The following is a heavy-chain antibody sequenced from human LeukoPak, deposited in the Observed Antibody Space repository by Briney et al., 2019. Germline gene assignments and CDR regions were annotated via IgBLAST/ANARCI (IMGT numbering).Heavy chain of an antibody. V-gene: IGHV3-23*01. CDR1: GFTFSSYS. CDR2: ISGSGGST. D-gene: IGHD1-26*01. Sequence: PGGSLRLSCAASGFTFSSYSMNWVRQAPGKGLEWVSAISGSGGSTYYADSVKGRFTISRDNSKNTLYLQMNSLRAEDTAVYYCAKDGPGIVGATSVDYWGQGTLVTVSS. J-gene: IGHJ4*02. CDR3: AKDGPGIVGATSVDY.